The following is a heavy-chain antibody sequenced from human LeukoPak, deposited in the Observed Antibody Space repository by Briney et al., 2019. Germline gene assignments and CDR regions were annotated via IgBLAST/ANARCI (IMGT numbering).Heavy chain of an antibody. D-gene: IGHD1-26*01. Sequence: PSETLSLTCTVSGGSISTYYWSWIRQPPGKGLEWIGYIHNSGRPTYNPSLKSRVTIEVDTSKNQVPLKLTSVTAADTAVYYCARALGSYAEYWGQGALVTVS. CDR2: IHNSGRP. CDR1: GGSISTYY. J-gene: IGHJ4*02. CDR3: ARALGSYAEY. V-gene: IGHV4-59*08.